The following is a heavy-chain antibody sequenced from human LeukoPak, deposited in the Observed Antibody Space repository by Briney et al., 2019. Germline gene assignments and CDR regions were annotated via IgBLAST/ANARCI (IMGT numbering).Heavy chain of an antibody. CDR3: ARSWAYGSGSYYAFDY. CDR1: GYTFTGYY. J-gene: IGHJ4*02. CDR2: INPNSGGT. Sequence: ASVKVSCKASGYTFTGYYMHWVRQAPGQGLEWMGWINPNSGGTNYAQKFQGRVTMTRDTPISTAYMELSRLRSDDTAVYYCARSWAYGSGSYYAFDYWGQGTLVTVSS. V-gene: IGHV1-2*02. D-gene: IGHD3-10*01.